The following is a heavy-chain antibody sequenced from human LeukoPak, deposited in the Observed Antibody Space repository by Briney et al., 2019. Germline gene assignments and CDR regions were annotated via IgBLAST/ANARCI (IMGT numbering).Heavy chain of an antibody. V-gene: IGHV6-1*01. Sequence: SQTLSLTCAISGDSVSSNSAAWNWIRQSPSRGLEWLGRTDYRSKWYKDYAVSVKSRITINPDTSKNQFSLQLNSVTPEDTAVYYCARATYYYDSSGYIDYWGQGTLVTVSS. CDR2: TDYRSKWYK. D-gene: IGHD3-22*01. CDR1: GDSVSSNSAA. CDR3: ARATYYYDSSGYIDY. J-gene: IGHJ4*02.